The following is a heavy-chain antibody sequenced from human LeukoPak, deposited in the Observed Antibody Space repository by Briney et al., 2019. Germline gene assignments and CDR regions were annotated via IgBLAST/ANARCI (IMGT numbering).Heavy chain of an antibody. J-gene: IGHJ4*02. CDR3: ARDRVIAAAGTTSYDY. Sequence: SETLSLTCTVSGGSISSSSYYWGWIRQPPGKGLEWIGSIYYSGSTYYSPSLKSRVTISLDTSKNQFSLKLSSVTAADTAVYYCARDRVIAAAGTTSYDYWGQGTLVTVSS. CDR2: IYYSGST. D-gene: IGHD6-13*01. CDR1: GGSISSSSYY. V-gene: IGHV4-39*07.